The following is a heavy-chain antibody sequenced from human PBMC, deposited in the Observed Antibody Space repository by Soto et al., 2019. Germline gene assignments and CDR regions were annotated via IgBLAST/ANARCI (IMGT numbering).Heavy chain of an antibody. Sequence: QVQLQQWGAGLLKPSETLSLTCAVYGGSFSGYYWSWIRQPPGKGLEWIGEINHSGSTNYNPSLKSRVTISVDTSKNQFSLKLSSVTAADTAVYYCARGAAGISAFDYWGQGTLVTVSS. CDR1: GGSFSGYY. D-gene: IGHD6-13*01. J-gene: IGHJ4*02. V-gene: IGHV4-34*01. CDR2: INHSGST. CDR3: ARGAAGISAFDY.